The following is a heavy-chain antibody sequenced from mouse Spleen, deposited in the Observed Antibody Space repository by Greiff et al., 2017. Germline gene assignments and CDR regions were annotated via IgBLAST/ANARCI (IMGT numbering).Heavy chain of an antibody. V-gene: IGHV2-2*01. CDR3: ARAYYSNYGWYFDV. D-gene: IGHD2-5*01. CDR2: IWSGGST. J-gene: IGHJ1*03. CDR1: GFSLTSYG. Sequence: QVHVKQSGPGLVQPSQSLSITCTVSGFSLTSYGVHWVRQSPGKGLEWLGVIWSGGSTDYNAAFISRLSISKDNSKSQVFFKMNSLQADDTAIYYCARAYYSNYGWYFDVWGTGTTVTVSS.